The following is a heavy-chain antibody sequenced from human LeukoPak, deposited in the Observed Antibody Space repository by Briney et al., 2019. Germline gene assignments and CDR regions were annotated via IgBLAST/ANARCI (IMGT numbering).Heavy chain of an antibody. D-gene: IGHD6-13*01. CDR2: ISGDSDRV. CDR3: ANQHSSSSPPVDY. CDR1: GFTFDEYA. Sequence: GGSLRLSCAASGFTFDEYAMHWVRQTPGKGLEWVIGISGDSDRVDYADSVKGRFTISRDNSKNTLYLQMNSLRAEDTAVYYCANQHSSSSPPVDYWGQGTLVTVSS. J-gene: IGHJ4*02. V-gene: IGHV3-9*01.